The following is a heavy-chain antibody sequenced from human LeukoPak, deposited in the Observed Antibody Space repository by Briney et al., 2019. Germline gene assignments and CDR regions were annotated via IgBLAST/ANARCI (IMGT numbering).Heavy chain of an antibody. CDR3: ARVITVRGVIFDY. Sequence: PSETLSLTCTVSGDSISSGSYYWSWIRQPAGKGLEWIGRIYTSGSTNYNPSLKSRVTISVDTSKNQFSLKLSSVTAADTAVYYCARVITVRGVIFDYWGQGTLVTVSS. V-gene: IGHV4-61*02. CDR1: GDSISSGSYY. D-gene: IGHD3-16*01. J-gene: IGHJ4*02. CDR2: IYTSGST.